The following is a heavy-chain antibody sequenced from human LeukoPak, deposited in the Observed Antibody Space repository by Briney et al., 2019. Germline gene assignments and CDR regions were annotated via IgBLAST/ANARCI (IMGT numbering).Heavy chain of an antibody. D-gene: IGHD4-17*01. J-gene: IGHJ3*02. CDR3: ARVIYGDYHGVAFDI. CDR2: IYYSGST. V-gene: IGHV4-59*01. Sequence: TTSETLSLTCTVSGGSISSYYWSWIRQPPGKGLEWIWYIYYSGSTNYNPSLKSRVTISVDTSKNQFSLKLSSVTAADTAVYYCARVIYGDYHGVAFDIWGQGTMVTVSS. CDR1: GGSISSYY.